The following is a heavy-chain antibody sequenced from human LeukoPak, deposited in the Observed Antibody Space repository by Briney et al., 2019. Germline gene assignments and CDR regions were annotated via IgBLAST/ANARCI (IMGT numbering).Heavy chain of an antibody. CDR2: FDPEGGET. CDR3: ATWKAGYSGYDSEGGLDY. V-gene: IGHV1-24*01. D-gene: IGHD5-12*01. J-gene: IGHJ4*02. CDR1: GYTLTELS. Sequence: ASVKVSCKVSGYTLTELSMHWVRQAPGKGLEWMGGFDPEGGETIYAQKFQGRVTMTEDTSTDTAYMELSSLRSEDTAVYYCATWKAGYSGYDSEGGLDYWGQGTLVTVSS.